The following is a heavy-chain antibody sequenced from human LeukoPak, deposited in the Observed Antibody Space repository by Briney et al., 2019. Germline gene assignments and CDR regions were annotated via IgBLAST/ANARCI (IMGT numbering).Heavy chain of an antibody. CDR1: GYTFTSYY. CDR3: ARGYLYCSGGSCIPNWFDP. V-gene: IGHV1-46*01. D-gene: IGHD2-15*01. CDR2: INPSGGSK. J-gene: IGHJ5*02. Sequence: ASVKVSCKASGYTFTSYYMHWVRQAPGQGLEWMGIINPSGGSKSYAQKFQGRVTMTRDTSTSTVYMELSSLRSEDTAVYYCARGYLYCSGGSCIPNWFDPWGQGTLVTVSS.